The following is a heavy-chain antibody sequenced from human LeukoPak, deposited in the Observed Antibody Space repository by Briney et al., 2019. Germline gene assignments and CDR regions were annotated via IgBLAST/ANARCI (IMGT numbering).Heavy chain of an antibody. CDR3: ARFPRDPWRFDY. CDR2: IKEDGSES. CDR1: GFTFSSDW. D-gene: IGHD5-12*01. Sequence: GGSLRLSCAVSGFTFSSDWMTWVRQAPGKGLEWVANIKEDGSESYYVDSVKGRFTISRDNTKNSLYLQMNSLRAEDTAVYYCARFPRDPWRFDYWGQGALVTVSS. V-gene: IGHV3-7*03. J-gene: IGHJ4*02.